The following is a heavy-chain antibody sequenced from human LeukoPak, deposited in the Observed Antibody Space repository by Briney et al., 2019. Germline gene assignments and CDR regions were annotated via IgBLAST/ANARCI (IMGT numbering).Heavy chain of an antibody. J-gene: IGHJ4*02. CDR2: IHYSGNT. CDR3: ARAHRVKSRGVQTMYYFDY. Sequence: PSETLSLTCIVSGVSFTTYYWTWIRQPPGKGLEWIGNIHYSGNTNHNPSLKSRVTMSVDTSKNHFSLRLTSVTAEDTAVYYCARAHRVKSRGVQTMYYFDYWGQGTLVTVSS. D-gene: IGHD3-10*01. CDR1: GVSFTTYY. V-gene: IGHV4-59*01.